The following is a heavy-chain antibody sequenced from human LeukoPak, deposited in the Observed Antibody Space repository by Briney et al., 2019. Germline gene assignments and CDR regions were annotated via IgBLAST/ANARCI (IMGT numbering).Heavy chain of an antibody. CDR2: VSYTRIAT. D-gene: IGHD5-18*01. J-gene: IGHJ3*02. CDR3: AKAFREFGTSSSYSSFDT. Sequence: GGSLRLSCAASGFTFSSFALSWVRQAPGKGLEWVSGVSYTRIATYYADSVKGRFTISRDDSQNILYLQMNGLRAEDTAVYFCAKAFREFGTSSSYSSFDTWGQGAMVTVSS. V-gene: IGHV3-23*05. CDR1: GFTFSSFA.